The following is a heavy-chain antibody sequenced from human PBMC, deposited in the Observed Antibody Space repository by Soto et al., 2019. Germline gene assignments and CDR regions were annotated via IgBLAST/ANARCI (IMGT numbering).Heavy chain of an antibody. V-gene: IGHV3-30*18. D-gene: IGHD3-10*01. CDR1: GFTFSNYA. CDR3: GKRVGGDGWAPGD. J-gene: IGHJ4*02. CDR2: IPNEGSNK. Sequence: QVQLVESGGGVVQPGRSLRLSCAASGFTFSNYAMHWVRRPPGKGLEWVAAIPNEGSNKYHADSVKGRFTISRDNSRNTLYMQMNSLRAEDTAVYYWGKRVGGDGWAPGDWGQGTLVTVSS.